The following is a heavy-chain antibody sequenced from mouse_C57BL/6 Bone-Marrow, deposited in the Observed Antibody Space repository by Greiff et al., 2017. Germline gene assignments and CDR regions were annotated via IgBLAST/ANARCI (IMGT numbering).Heavy chain of an antibody. CDR2: IKPNNGTT. J-gene: IGHJ4*01. V-gene: IGHV1-39*01. Sequence: EVQLVEPGPELVKPGASVKISCKASGYSFTDYNMNWVKQSNGKGLEWIGEIKPNNGTTSYNQKFKGKATLTVDQSSSTAYMQLNSLKSEDSAVYYCARDYCYGGAMYCADRGTSVTVTA. D-gene: IGHD2-12*01. CDR1: GYSFTDYN. CDR3: ARDYCYGGAMYC.